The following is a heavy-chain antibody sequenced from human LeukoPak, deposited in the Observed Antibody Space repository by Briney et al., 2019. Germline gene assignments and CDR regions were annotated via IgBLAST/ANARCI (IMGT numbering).Heavy chain of an antibody. CDR3: AKEGHYYYYMDV. CDR1: GFTIRGSA. Sequence: GGSLKLSCAASGFTIRGSAMHWVRQASGKGLEWVGRIRSKANSYATAYTASVNGRFTISRDDSKNTAYLQMNSLRAEDTAVYYCAKEGHYYYYMDVWGKGTTVTVSS. V-gene: IGHV3-73*01. J-gene: IGHJ6*03. CDR2: IRSKANSYAT.